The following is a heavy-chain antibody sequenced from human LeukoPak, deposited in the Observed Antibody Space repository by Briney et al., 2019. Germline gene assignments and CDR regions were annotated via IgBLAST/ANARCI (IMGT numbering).Heavy chain of an antibody. CDR3: ARGPTSYYYYYMDV. D-gene: IGHD1/OR15-1a*01. V-gene: IGHV4-39*07. CDR1: GGSISSSSYY. J-gene: IGHJ6*03. CDR2: IYYSGST. Sequence: SETLSLTCTVSGGSISSSSYYWGWIRQPPGKGLEWIGSIYYSGSTNYNPSLKSRVTISVDTSKNQFSLKLSSVTAADTAVYYCARGPTSYYYYYMDVWGKGTTVTVSS.